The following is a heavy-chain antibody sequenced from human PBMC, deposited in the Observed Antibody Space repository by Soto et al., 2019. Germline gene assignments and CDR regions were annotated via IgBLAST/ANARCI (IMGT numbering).Heavy chain of an antibody. CDR3: ARAESYTTSWYAMDV. J-gene: IGHJ6*02. CDR1: GYSFRNYG. D-gene: IGHD2-2*02. CDR2: ISGLNGDT. V-gene: IGHV1-18*01. Sequence: QVQLVQSGAEVKQPGASVKVSCKASGYSFRNYGFIWVRQAPGQGLEWMGWISGLNGDTNYARSLQGRATMMTDTSTATVYMELRNLRSDDTAVYYCARAESYTTSWYAMDVWGQGTVVTV.